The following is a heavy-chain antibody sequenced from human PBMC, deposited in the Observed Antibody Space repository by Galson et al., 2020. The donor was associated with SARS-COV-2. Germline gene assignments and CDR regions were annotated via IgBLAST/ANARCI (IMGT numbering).Heavy chain of an antibody. Sequence: TGGSLRLSCAASGFTFSSYGMHWVRQAPGKGLEWVAVIWYDGSNKYYADSVKGRFTISRDNSKNTLYLQMNSLRAEDTAVYYCARGGGYSSSWYPNYYYGMDVWGQGTTVTVSS. CDR2: IWYDGSNK. D-gene: IGHD6-13*01. CDR1: GFTFSSYG. CDR3: ARGGGYSSSWYPNYYYGMDV. J-gene: IGHJ6*02. V-gene: IGHV3-33*01.